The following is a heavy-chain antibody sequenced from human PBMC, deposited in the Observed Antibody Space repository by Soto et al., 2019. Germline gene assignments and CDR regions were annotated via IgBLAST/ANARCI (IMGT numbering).Heavy chain of an antibody. J-gene: IGHJ6*02. CDR3: ARSQGSSTSLEIYYYYYYGMDV. CDR2: IIPIPGTA. V-gene: IGHV1-69*19. Sequence: QVQLVQSGAEVKKPGSSVKVSCKASGGTFSSYAISWVRQAPGQGLEWMGGIIPIPGTANYAQKFQGRVTITADESTSTAYMELSSLRSEDTAAYYCARSQGSSTSLEIYYYYYYGMDVWGQGTTVTGSS. CDR1: GGTFSSYA. D-gene: IGHD2-2*01.